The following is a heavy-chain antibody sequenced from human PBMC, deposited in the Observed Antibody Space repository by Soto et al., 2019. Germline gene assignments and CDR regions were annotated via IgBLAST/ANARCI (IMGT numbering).Heavy chain of an antibody. Sequence: EVQLVESGGDLVKPGGSLRLSCVASGFTFSPYWMSWVRQAPGRGLQWVATINNDGSEKYYADSVKGRFTISRDNARDSLYLQLTSLRAEDTAIYYCARGSNHDYWCQGTLVAVSS. J-gene: IGHJ4*02. CDR2: INNDGSEK. D-gene: IGHD2-8*01. CDR1: GFTFSPYW. V-gene: IGHV3-7*03. CDR3: ARGSNHDY.